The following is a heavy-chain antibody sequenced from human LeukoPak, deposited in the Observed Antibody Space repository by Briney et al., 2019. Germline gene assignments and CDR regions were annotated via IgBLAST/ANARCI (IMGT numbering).Heavy chain of an antibody. CDR1: GGSFSGYY. J-gene: IGHJ3*02. V-gene: IGHV4-34*01. D-gene: IGHD2-21*02. CDR3: ARDPIVVVTAIGAFDI. Sequence: SETLSLTCAAYGGSFSGYYWSWIRQPPGKGLEWIGEINHSGSTNYNPSLKSRVTISVDTSKNQFSLKLSSVTAADTAVYYCARDPIVVVTAIGAFDIWGQGTMVTVSS. CDR2: INHSGST.